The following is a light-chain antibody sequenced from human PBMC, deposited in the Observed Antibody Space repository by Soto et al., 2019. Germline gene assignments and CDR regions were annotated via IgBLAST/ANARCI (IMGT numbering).Light chain of an antibody. V-gene: IGLV1-44*01. CDR2: SNN. Sequence: QSVLTQPPSASGTPWQRVTISCSGSSSNIGSNTVNWYQQLPGTAPKLLIYSNNERPSGVPDRFSGSKSGTSASLAISGLQSEDEADFYCAAWDDSRNAYVIGTGAKVTVL. J-gene: IGLJ1*01. CDR1: SSNIGSNT. CDR3: AAWDDSRNAYV.